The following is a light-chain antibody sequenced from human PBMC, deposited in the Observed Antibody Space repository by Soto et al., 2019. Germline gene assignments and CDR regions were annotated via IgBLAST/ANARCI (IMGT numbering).Light chain of an antibody. V-gene: IGKV3-20*01. Sequence: EIVLTQSPGTLSLSPGERATLSCRSSQSVSSSYLAWYQQKPGQAPRLLIYGASSRATGIPDRFSGSGSVTDFTLTISRLEPEAFAVYYCQQYDSSPRTFGQGTKLEIK. CDR1: QSVSSSY. CDR3: QQYDSSPRT. J-gene: IGKJ2*01. CDR2: GAS.